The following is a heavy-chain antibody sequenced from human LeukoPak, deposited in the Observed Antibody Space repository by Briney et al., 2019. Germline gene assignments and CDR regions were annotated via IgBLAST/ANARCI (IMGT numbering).Heavy chain of an antibody. CDR1: GFTFSSYE. V-gene: IGHV3-48*03. CDR3: ARDAVRSGEFDH. Sequence: GGSLRLSCAASGFTFSSYEMNWVRQAPGKGLEWVSYISSSGSPIYYADSVKGRFTISRDNAKDSLYLQMNSLRAEDTAVYYCARDAVRSGEFDHWGQGILVTVSS. J-gene: IGHJ4*02. D-gene: IGHD1-26*01. CDR2: ISSSGSPI.